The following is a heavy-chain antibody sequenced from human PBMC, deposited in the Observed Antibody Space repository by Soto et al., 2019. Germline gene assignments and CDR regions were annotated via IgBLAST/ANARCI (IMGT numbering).Heavy chain of an antibody. Sequence: SVKVSCKASGGTFSSYAISWVRQAPGQGLEWMGGIIPIFGTANYAQKFQGRVTITADESTSTAYMELSSLRSEDTAVYYCASHRTIFGVVIITCGMDVWGQGTTVTVSS. V-gene: IGHV1-69*13. CDR2: IIPIFGTA. CDR3: ASHRTIFGVVIITCGMDV. CDR1: GGTFSSYA. J-gene: IGHJ6*02. D-gene: IGHD3-3*01.